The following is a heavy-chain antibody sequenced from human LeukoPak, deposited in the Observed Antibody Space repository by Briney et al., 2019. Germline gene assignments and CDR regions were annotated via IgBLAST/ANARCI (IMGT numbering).Heavy chain of an antibody. V-gene: IGHV5-51*01. Sequence: GESLKISCKGSGYGFTNYWIAWVRQMPGKGLEWMGIIYPGDSQTKYSPSFQGQVTISADKSISTAYLQWSSLKASDTAMYYCARSVSMTTVTTEVYYFDYWGQGTLVTVSS. CDR2: IYPGDSQT. CDR1: GYGFTNYW. D-gene: IGHD4-17*01. J-gene: IGHJ4*02. CDR3: ARSVSMTTVTTEVYYFDY.